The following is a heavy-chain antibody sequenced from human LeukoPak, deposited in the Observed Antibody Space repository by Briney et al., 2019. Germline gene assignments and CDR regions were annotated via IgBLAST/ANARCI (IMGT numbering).Heavy chain of an antibody. CDR1: GFTFSDYY. CDR2: ISSSGSTI. V-gene: IGHV3-11*01. D-gene: IGHD3-10*01. CDR3: ARRGSGSYYNNWFDP. J-gene: IGHJ5*02. Sequence: GGSLRLSCAASGFTFSDYYMSWIRQAPGKGLEWVSYISSSGSTIYYAESVKGRFTISRDNAKNSLYLQMNSLRAEDTAVYYCARRGSGSYYNNWFDPWGQGTLVTVSS.